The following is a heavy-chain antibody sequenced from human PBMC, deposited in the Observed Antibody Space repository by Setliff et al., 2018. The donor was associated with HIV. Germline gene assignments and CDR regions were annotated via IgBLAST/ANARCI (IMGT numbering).Heavy chain of an antibody. V-gene: IGHV1-2*02. CDR2: INPNTGGT. CDR3: ARVAVSGTP. D-gene: IGHD6-19*01. Sequence: ASVKVSCKASGYSFIGYYIHWVRQAPGQGLEWMGWINPNTGGTNYSQTFQGRVTLTRDTSISTAYMELTGLTSDDTAVYYCARVAVSGTPWGQGALVTVSS. J-gene: IGHJ4*02. CDR1: GYSFIGYY.